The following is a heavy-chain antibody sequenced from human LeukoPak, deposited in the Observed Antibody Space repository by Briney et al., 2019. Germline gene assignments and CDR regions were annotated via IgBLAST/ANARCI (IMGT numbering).Heavy chain of an antibody. Sequence: PEGSLRLSCAASGFTFSSYAMSWVRQAPGKGLEWVAAISGSGDSTYYADSVKGRFTISRDNSKNTLYLQMNSLRAEDTAVYYCAKDKNWNYFDYWGQGTLVTVSS. CDR2: ISGSGDST. J-gene: IGHJ4*02. CDR3: AKDKNWNYFDY. D-gene: IGHD1-1*01. CDR1: GFTFSSYA. V-gene: IGHV3-23*01.